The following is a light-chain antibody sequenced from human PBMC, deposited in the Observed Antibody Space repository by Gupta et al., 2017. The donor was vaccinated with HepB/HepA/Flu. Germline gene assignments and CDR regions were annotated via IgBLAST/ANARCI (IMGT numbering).Light chain of an antibody. CDR3: QVWYSNSDPVV. CDR2: DDS. Sequence: SYVLTQPPSVSVAPGETARLTSGGNNSGSKSVHWYQQKPGQAPVVVVYDDSDRPSGIPERFSGSNSGNTATLTISRVEAGDEADYYCQVWYSNSDPVVFGGGTKLTVL. V-gene: IGLV3-21*02. CDR1: NSGSKS. J-gene: IGLJ2*01.